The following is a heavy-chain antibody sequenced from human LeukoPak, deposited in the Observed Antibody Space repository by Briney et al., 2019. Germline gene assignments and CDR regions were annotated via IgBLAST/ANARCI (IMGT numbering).Heavy chain of an antibody. Sequence: SETLSVTCAVYGVSFSGYYWSWIRQPPGKGLEWIGEINHSGSTNYNPSHKSRVTISVDTSKNQFSLKLSSVTAADTAVYYCARNRYYYGSRNYGVPTWFDPWGQGTLVTVSS. CDR3: ARNRYYYGSRNYGVPTWFDP. CDR1: GVSFSGYY. J-gene: IGHJ5*02. D-gene: IGHD3-10*01. CDR2: INHSGST. V-gene: IGHV4-34*01.